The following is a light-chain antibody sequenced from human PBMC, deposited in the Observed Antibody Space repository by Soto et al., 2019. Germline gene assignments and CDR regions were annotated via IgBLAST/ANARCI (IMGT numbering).Light chain of an antibody. Sequence: ERVMTQSPATLSVSPGERATLSCRASQSVSTNLAWYQQKPGQAPRLLIYAASTRATGVPARFSGSGSGTEFTLTIGSLQSEDFAVYYCQQYNSWPPIFTFGPGTKVDIK. CDR2: AAS. CDR3: QQYNSWPPIFT. CDR1: QSVSTN. V-gene: IGKV3-15*01. J-gene: IGKJ3*01.